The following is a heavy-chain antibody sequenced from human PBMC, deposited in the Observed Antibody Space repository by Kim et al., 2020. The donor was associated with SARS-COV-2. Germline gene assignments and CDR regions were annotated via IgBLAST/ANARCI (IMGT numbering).Heavy chain of an antibody. D-gene: IGHD1-26*01. Sequence: EKYYVDSVKGRFTISRDNAKNSLYLQMNSLRAEDTAVYYCAREAGGSYPHWGQGTLVTVSS. CDR3: AREAGGSYPH. J-gene: IGHJ1*01. CDR2: EK. V-gene: IGHV3-7*01.